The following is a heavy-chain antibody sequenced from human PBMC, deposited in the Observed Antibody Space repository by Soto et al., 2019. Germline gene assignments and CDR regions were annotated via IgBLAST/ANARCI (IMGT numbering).Heavy chain of an antibody. CDR3: ASVPSSGKRYNWFDP. D-gene: IGHD6-19*01. V-gene: IGHV4-59*01. J-gene: IGHJ5*02. CDR1: GGSISSYY. CDR2: IYYSGST. Sequence: QVQLQESGPGLVKPSETLSLTCTVSGGSISSYYWSWIRQPPGKGLEWIGYIYYSGSTNYNPSLKSRVTTSVATSKNQFSLKLSSVTAADTAVYYCASVPSSGKRYNWFDPWGQGTLVTVSS.